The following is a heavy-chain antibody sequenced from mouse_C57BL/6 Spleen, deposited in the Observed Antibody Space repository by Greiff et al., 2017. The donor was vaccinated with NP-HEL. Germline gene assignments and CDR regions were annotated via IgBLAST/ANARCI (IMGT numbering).Heavy chain of an antibody. Sequence: VQLQESGAELVRPGASVTLSCKASGYTFTDYEMHWVKQTPVHGLEWIGAIDPETGGTAYNQKFKGKAILTADKSSSTAYMELRSLTSEDSAVYYCTRWKGDYWGQGTTLTVSS. J-gene: IGHJ2*01. CDR3: TRWKGDY. V-gene: IGHV1-15*01. CDR1: GYTFTDYE. CDR2: IDPETGGT.